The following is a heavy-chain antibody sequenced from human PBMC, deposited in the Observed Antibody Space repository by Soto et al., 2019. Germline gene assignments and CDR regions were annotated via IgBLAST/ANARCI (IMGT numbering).Heavy chain of an antibody. Sequence: PSETLSLTCTVSGGSISSGDYYWSWIRQPPGKGLEWIGYIYYSGSTYYNPSLKSRVTISVDTSKNQFSLKLSSVTAADTAVYYCAREGAGDENWFDPCGQGTLVTVSS. J-gene: IGHJ5*02. V-gene: IGHV4-30-4*01. CDR1: GGSISSGDYY. CDR2: IYYSGST. D-gene: IGHD2-21*02. CDR3: AREGAGDENWFDP.